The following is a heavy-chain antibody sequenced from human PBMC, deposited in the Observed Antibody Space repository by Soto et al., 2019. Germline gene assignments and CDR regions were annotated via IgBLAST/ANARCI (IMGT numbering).Heavy chain of an antibody. CDR1: GGSFIGYY. Sequence: PSETLSLTCAVYGGSFIGYYWSWIRQPPGKGLEWIGEINHSGSTNYNPSLKSRVTISVDTSKNQFSLKLSSVTAADTAVYYCARGSTRYCSSTSCYARYYYCGMDVWGQGTTVTVSS. J-gene: IGHJ6*02. D-gene: IGHD2-2*01. CDR3: ARGSTRYCSSTSCYARYYYCGMDV. V-gene: IGHV4-34*01. CDR2: INHSGST.